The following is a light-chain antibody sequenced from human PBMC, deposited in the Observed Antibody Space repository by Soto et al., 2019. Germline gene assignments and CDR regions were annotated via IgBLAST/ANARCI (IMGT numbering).Light chain of an antibody. CDR1: RSDVGGYRF. CDR3: CSDAGGVTRV. CDR2: DVD. J-gene: IGLJ1*01. Sequence: QSALTQPRSVSGSPGQSVTISCTGARSDVGGYRFVSWYQQHPDKAPKLMIYDVDKRPSGVPDRFSGSKSGNTASLTISGLQAEDEAHYYCCSDAGGVTRVFGTGTKVTVL. V-gene: IGLV2-11*01.